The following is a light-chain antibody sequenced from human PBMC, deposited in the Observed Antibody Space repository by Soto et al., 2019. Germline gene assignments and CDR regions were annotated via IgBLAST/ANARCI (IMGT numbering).Light chain of an antibody. CDR3: QQLNSYPFT. V-gene: IGKV3-11*01. Sequence: EVVLTQSPVTLSLSPGERATLSCRASQSFRGLLAWYQQKPGQAPRLLIYDAYNRATGIPPRFSGSGSGTDFTLTISSLEPEDSATYYCQQLNSYPFTFGPGTKVTLK. CDR1: QSFRGL. CDR2: DAY. J-gene: IGKJ3*01.